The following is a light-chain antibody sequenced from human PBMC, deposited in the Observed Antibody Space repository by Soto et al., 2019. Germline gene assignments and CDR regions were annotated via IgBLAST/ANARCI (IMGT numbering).Light chain of an antibody. CDR3: QQFDSVPGT. V-gene: IGKV1-33*01. CDR1: QDITNY. CDR2: DAS. J-gene: IGKJ2*01. Sequence: IQMTQSPSSLSASVGDRVTITCQASQDITNYLIWYQQKPGKAPKLLIYDASSLGTGVSSRFRGSGSGTHFTLTISSLQPEDIATYYCQQFDSVPGTFGQGNKLEMK.